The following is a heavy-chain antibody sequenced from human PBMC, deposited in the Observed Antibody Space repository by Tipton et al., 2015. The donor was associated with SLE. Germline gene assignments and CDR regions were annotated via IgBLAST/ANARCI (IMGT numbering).Heavy chain of an antibody. CDR1: GGSFSGYY. D-gene: IGHD1-1*01. Sequence: LRLSCAVYGGSFSGYYWSWIRQPPGKGLEWIGDINHSGSTNYNPSLKSRVTISVDTSKNQFSLRLSSVTAADTAVYYCARAPGLERSYYYYYYMDVWGKGPRSPSP. CDR3: ARAPGLERSYYYYYYMDV. V-gene: IGHV4-34*01. J-gene: IGHJ6*03. CDR2: INHSGST.